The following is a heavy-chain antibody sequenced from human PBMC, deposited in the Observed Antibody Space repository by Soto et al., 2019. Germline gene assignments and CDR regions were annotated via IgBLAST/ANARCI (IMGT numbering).Heavy chain of an antibody. D-gene: IGHD2-15*01. Sequence: GSLRLSCAASGFTFSSYSMTWVRQAPGKGLEWVSYISSSSSTIYYADSVKGRFTISRDNAKNSLYLQMNSLRAEDTAVYYCARSRSGPYFDYWGQGTPVTVSS. J-gene: IGHJ4*02. CDR3: ARSRSGPYFDY. V-gene: IGHV3-48*01. CDR1: GFTFSSYS. CDR2: ISSSSSTI.